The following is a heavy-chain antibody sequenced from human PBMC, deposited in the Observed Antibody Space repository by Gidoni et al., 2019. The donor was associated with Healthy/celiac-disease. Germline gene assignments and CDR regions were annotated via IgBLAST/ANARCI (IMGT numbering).Heavy chain of an antibody. Sequence: EVQLVEPGGGVVEPGGSMRTSFAASGFTFSSYAMSWVRQARGKGLELVSAISCSGGSTYYADSVKGRFTISRDNSKNTLYLQMNSLRAEDTAVYYCAKPVHEILVVPAATPYAFDIWGQGTMVTVSS. CDR1: GFTFSSYA. CDR3: AKPVHEILVVPAATPYAFDI. D-gene: IGHD2-2*01. CDR2: ISCSGGST. V-gene: IGHV3-23*04. J-gene: IGHJ3*02.